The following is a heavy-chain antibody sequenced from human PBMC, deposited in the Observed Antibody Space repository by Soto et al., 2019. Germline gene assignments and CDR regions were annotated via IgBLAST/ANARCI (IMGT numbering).Heavy chain of an antibody. D-gene: IGHD3-3*01. J-gene: IGHJ6*02. CDR3: ARVGAFGIFGVVTVSSYYYGMDV. CDR1: GYTFTSYG. Sequence: QVQLVQSGAEVKKPGASVKVSCKASGYTFTSYGISWVRQAPGQGLEWMGWSSAYNGNTNYAQKLQGRVTMTTDTSTRTAYMELRSLRSDDTAVYYCARVGAFGIFGVVTVSSYYYGMDVWGQGTTVTVSS. V-gene: IGHV1-18*01. CDR2: SSAYNGNT.